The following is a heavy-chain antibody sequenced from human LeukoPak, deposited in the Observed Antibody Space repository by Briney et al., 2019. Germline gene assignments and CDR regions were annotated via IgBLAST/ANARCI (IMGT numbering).Heavy chain of an antibody. CDR2: TYYRSKWYN. V-gene: IGHV6-1*01. CDR1: GDSVSSKSAT. D-gene: IGHD6-19*01. Sequence: SQTLSLACAISGDSVSSKSATWNWIRQSPSRGLEWLGKTYYRSKWYNDSAVSVKSRITISPDTSKNQFSLQLNSVTPEDTAMYYCARDPRVSAGWQFDYWGQGTLVTVSS. J-gene: IGHJ4*02. CDR3: ARDPRVSAGWQFDY.